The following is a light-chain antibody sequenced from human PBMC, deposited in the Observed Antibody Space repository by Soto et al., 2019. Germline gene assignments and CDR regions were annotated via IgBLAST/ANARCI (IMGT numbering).Light chain of an antibody. CDR3: SAFAATNTFEVL. J-gene: IGLJ3*02. Sequence: QSALTQPPSVSGSPGQSVTISCTGTSRDVGAYNYVSWYQKYPGKAPKLMIHEVNQRPSGVPARFSGSRSGNTASLTVYGLQTEDEADYYCSAFAATNTFEVLFGGGTKLTVL. V-gene: IGLV2-8*01. CDR2: EVN. CDR1: SRDVGAYNY.